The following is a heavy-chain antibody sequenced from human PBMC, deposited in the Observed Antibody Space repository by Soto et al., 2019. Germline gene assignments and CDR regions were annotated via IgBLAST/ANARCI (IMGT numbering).Heavy chain of an antibody. CDR1: GDSVSSNTAA. D-gene: IGHD6-19*01. CDR3: ARGVVGSGFDL. CDR2: TYYRSNWRH. Sequence: SQTLSLTCAISGDSVSSNTAAWNWIRSSPSRGLEWLRRTYYRSNWRHDYAVSVKSRITVNPDTSKNHFSLQLNSVTPDDTAVYYCARGVVGSGFDLWGQGTLVTVSS. V-gene: IGHV6-1*01. J-gene: IGHJ4*02.